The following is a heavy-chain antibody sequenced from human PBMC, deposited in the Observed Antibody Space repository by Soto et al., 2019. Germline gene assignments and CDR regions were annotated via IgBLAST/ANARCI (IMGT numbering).Heavy chain of an antibody. D-gene: IGHD1-26*01. CDR2: IYRSGTT. J-gene: IGHJ4*02. Sequence: KTSETLSLTCVVSNFSISSGYYWGFIRQSPGKGLEWIASIYRSGTTSYNPSLKSRVTISVDPSKNQFSLMLTAVTAADTAVYYCARTHSGSYYSVFNYWGRGSLVTVSS. CDR1: NFSISSGYY. CDR3: ARTHSGSYYSVFNY. V-gene: IGHV4-38-2*01.